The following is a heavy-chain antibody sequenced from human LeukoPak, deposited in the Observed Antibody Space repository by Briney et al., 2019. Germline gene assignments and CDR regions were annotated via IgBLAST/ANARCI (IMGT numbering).Heavy chain of an antibody. Sequence: SVKVSCKASGGTFSSYAISWVRQAPGQGLEWMGGIIPIFGTANYAQKFQGRVTITADESTSTAYMELSSLRSEDTAVYYCARDGDYCSGGSCYPAYYFDYWGQGTLVTSPQ. V-gene: IGHV1-69*13. CDR3: ARDGDYCSGGSCYPAYYFDY. J-gene: IGHJ4*02. D-gene: IGHD2-15*01. CDR2: IIPIFGTA. CDR1: GGTFSSYA.